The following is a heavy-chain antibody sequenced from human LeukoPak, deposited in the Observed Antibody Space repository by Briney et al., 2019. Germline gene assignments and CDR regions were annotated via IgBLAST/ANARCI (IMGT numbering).Heavy chain of an antibody. D-gene: IGHD3-3*01. V-gene: IGHV3-7*01. J-gene: IGHJ4*01. CDR2: INQDGSEK. CDR1: GFTFSSYW. CDR3: WARYGFWSCFDY. Sequence: GGSLRLSCVVSGFTFSSYWMTWVRQAPGKGLEWVANINQDGSEKYYVDSVKGRFTISRDNAKNTLYLQMSSMRAEDTAVYFFWARYGFWSCFDYLGQGTLVTVSS.